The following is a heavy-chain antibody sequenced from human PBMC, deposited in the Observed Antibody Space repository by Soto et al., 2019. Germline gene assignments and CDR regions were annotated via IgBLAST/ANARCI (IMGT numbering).Heavy chain of an antibody. Sequence: GGSLRLSXAASAFTFSNYVMHWVRQAPGKGLEWVAVISYDGSNEYYADSVKGRFTISRDNSKNTLYLQVNSLRAEDTAVYYCAKLSDPFYYDSSLEDWGQGTLVTVSS. J-gene: IGHJ4*02. V-gene: IGHV3-30*18. CDR1: AFTFSNYV. CDR2: ISYDGSNE. CDR3: AKLSDPFYYDSSLED. D-gene: IGHD3-22*01.